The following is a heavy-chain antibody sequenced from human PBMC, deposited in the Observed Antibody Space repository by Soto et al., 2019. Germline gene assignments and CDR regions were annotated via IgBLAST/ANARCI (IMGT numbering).Heavy chain of an antibody. CDR1: GFSLSTSGVG. CDR2: IYWDDDQ. Sequence: QITLKESGPTLVKPTQTLTLTCTFSGFSLSTSGVGVGWIRQPPGKALEWLALIYWDDDQRYSPSLKSRLTISTXXSTNQVVHTITNMDPVDTATYYCARRPLSPELFGPWGQGSLVTVSS. V-gene: IGHV2-5*02. D-gene: IGHD1-26*01. J-gene: IGHJ5*02. CDR3: ARRPLSPELFGP.